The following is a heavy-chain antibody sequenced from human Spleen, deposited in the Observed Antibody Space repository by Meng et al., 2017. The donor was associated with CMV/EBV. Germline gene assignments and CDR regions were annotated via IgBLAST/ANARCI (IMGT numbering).Heavy chain of an antibody. V-gene: IGHV6-1*01. J-gene: IGHJ4*02. D-gene: IGHD1-26*01. CDR2: TYYRSKWYN. CDR3: ASGRLLSGSYSFDY. Sequence: SETLSLTCAISGASVSSNSAAWNWIRQSPSRGLEWLGRTYYRSKWYNDYAVSVKSRITINPDTSKNQFSLQLNSVTPEDTAVYYCASGRLLSGSYSFDYWGQGTLVTVSS. CDR1: GASVSSNSAA.